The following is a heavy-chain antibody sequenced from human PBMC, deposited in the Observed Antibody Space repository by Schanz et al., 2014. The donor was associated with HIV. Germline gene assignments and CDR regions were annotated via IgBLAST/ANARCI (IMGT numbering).Heavy chain of an antibody. CDR2: ISSSSSAI. V-gene: IGHV3-48*02. Sequence: EVQLVESGGGLVQPGGSLRLSCAASGFTFSNYSMNWVRQAPGKGLEWVSYISSSSSAIYYADSVKGRFTISRDNAKNSLYLQMNSLRDEDTGVYYCARDGLSSRGWFDPWGQGTLVTVSS. J-gene: IGHJ5*02. CDR1: GFTFSNYS. CDR3: ARDGLSSRGWFDP. D-gene: IGHD1-26*01.